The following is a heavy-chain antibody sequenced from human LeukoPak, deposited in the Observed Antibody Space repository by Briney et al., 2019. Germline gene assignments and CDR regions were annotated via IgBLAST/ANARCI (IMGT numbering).Heavy chain of an antibody. CDR2: INHSGST. D-gene: IGHD6-13*01. V-gene: IGHV4-34*01. Sequence: SETLSLTCAVYGGSFSGYYWSWIRQPPGKGLEWIGEINHSGSTNYNPSLKSRVTISVDTSKNQFSLKLSSVTAADTAVYYCAKDLPRAAAGTKTWYYYYYGMDVWGQGTTVTVSS. CDR3: AKDLPRAAAGTKTWYYYYYGMDV. CDR1: GGSFSGYY. J-gene: IGHJ6*02.